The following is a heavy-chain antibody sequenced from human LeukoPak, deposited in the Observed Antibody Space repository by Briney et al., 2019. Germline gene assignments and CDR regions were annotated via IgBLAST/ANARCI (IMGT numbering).Heavy chain of an antibody. CDR2: IRYDGSNK. CDR1: GFTFSSYG. CDR3: AKDQVGYCIDGLCFPVDY. Sequence: GGSLRLSCAASGFTFSSYGMHWVRQAPGKGLEWVAFIRYDGSNKYYADSVKGRFTISRDNSKNTLYLQMNSLRAEDTAVYYCAKDQVGYCIDGLCFPVDYWGQGTLVTVSS. D-gene: IGHD2-8*01. V-gene: IGHV3-30*02. J-gene: IGHJ4*02.